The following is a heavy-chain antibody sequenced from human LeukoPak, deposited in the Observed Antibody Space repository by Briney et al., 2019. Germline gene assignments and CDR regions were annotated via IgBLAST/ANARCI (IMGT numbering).Heavy chain of an antibody. J-gene: IGHJ4*02. CDR1: GGTFSSYA. CDR3: ARDPTYFYDSSGIID. D-gene: IGHD3-22*01. CDR2: IIPIFGTA. V-gene: IGHV1-69*06. Sequence: VKVSCKASGGTFSSYAISWVRQAPGQGVEWMGRIIPIFGTANYAQKFQGRVTITADKSTSTAYMELSSLRSEDTAVYYCARDPTYFYDSSGIIDWGQGTLVTVSS.